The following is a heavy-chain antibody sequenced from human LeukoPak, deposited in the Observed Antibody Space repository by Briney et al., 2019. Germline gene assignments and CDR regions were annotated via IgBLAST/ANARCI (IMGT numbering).Heavy chain of an antibody. J-gene: IGHJ4*02. Sequence: GGSLRLSCAASGFTVSSNYMSWVRQAPGKGLEWVSVIYSGGSTYYADSVKGRFAISRDNSKNTLYLQMNSLRAEDTAVYYCAKDGSALWFGELSSYFDYWGQGTLVTVSS. CDR3: AKDGSALWFGELSSYFDY. CDR1: GFTVSSNY. V-gene: IGHV3-53*01. D-gene: IGHD3-10*01. CDR2: IYSGGST.